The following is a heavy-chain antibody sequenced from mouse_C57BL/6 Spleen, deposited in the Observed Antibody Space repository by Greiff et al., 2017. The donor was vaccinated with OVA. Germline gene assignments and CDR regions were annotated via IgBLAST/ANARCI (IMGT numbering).Heavy chain of an antibody. V-gene: IGHV1-15*01. CDR3: TRRRDLGYYGSSLFAY. Sequence: VQLQQSGAELVRPGASVTLSCKASGYTFTDYEMHWVKQTPVHVLAWIGAIDPDTGGTAYNQKFKGKAILTADKSSSTAYMELRSLTSEDSAVYYCTRRRDLGYYGSSLFAYWGQGTLVTVSA. D-gene: IGHD1-1*01. CDR2: IDPDTGGT. J-gene: IGHJ3*01. CDR1: GYTFTDYE.